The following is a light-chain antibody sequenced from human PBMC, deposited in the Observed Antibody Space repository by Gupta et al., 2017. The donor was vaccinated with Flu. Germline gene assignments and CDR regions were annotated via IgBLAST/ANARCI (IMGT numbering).Light chain of an antibody. CDR1: QSVSSNY. CDR3: QRYGSSPPYS. Sequence: VLTQSPGTLSLSPGERATLSCRASQSVSSNYLAWYQQRPGQAPRLLIYGASSRDTGIPDRFSGSGSGTDFTLTISRREPEDFAVYYCQRYGSSPPYSCGQGTKLEIK. J-gene: IGKJ2*03. V-gene: IGKV3-20*01. CDR2: GAS.